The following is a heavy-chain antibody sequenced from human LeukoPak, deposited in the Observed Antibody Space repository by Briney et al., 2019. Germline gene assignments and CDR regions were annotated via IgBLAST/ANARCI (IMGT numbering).Heavy chain of an antibody. D-gene: IGHD6-13*01. CDR2: ISANDGKI. Sequence: ASVTVSCKASGFVFTSYGFTWVRQAPGQGLEWMGWISANDGKIHYSERHQGRVTMTTDTVTSTAYMELRSLRSDDTAVYYCARDSSSSWYTMDWFDPWGQGTLVTVSS. CDR3: ARDSSSSWYTMDWFDP. CDR1: GFVFTSYG. V-gene: IGHV1-18*01. J-gene: IGHJ5*02.